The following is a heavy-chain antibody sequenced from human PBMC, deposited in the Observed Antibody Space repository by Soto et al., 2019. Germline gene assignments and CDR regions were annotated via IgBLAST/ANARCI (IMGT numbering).Heavy chain of an antibody. Sequence: GGSLRLSCGASGFTFSSYGMHWVRQAPGKGLEWVAVIWYDGSNKYYADSVKGRFTISRDNSKNTLYLQMNSLRAEDTAVYYCARDSSGYLDYWGQGTLVTVSS. CDR2: IWYDGSNK. CDR1: GFTFSSYG. CDR3: ARDSSGYLDY. J-gene: IGHJ4*02. D-gene: IGHD3-22*01. V-gene: IGHV3-33*08.